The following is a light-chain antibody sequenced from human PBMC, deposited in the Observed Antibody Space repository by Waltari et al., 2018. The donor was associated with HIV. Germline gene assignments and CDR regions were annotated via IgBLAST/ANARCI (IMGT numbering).Light chain of an antibody. CDR1: HSVSSSD. Sequence: SVLTQSPDSLSFSPGTRPTLHCSASHSVSSSDLARYQHKPGHAPRLLISGTSSRATGIPYRFSGSGSGTDFTLTISRLDPEDFAVYYCQHYGRSPFTFGPGTKVDIK. J-gene: IGKJ3*01. V-gene: IGKV3-20*01. CDR2: GTS. CDR3: QHYGRSPFT.